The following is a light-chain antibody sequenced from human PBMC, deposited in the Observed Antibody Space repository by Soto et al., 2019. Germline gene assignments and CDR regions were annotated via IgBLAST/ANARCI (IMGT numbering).Light chain of an antibody. J-gene: IGKJ3*01. CDR2: DAS. V-gene: IGKV3-11*01. Sequence: EIVLTQSPATLSLSPGERATLSCRASQNIGDYLAWYHQRPGQAPRLLIFDASNRATGIPARFSGSGSGTDFTLTISSLEPEDFAVYYCQQRSNWLFTFGPGTKVDIK. CDR1: QNIGDY. CDR3: QQRSNWLFT.